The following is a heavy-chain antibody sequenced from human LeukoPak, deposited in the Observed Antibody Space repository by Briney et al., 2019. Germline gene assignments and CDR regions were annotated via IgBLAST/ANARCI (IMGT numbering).Heavy chain of an antibody. CDR1: GYTFTSYG. CDR3: ARDRQWFVELKSPFDY. CDR2: ISAYNGNT. D-gene: IGHD3-10*01. J-gene: IGHJ4*02. Sequence: GASVKVSCKASGYTFTSYGISWVRQAPGQGLEWMGWISAYNGNTNYVQKLQGRVTMTTDTSTSTAYMELRSLRSDDTAVYYCARDRQWFVELKSPFDYWGQGTLVTVSS. V-gene: IGHV1-18*04.